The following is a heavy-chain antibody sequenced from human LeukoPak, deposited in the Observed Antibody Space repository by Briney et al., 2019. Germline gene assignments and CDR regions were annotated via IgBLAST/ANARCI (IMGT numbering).Heavy chain of an antibody. V-gene: IGHV3-48*02. Sequence: GGSLRLSCVASGFTFSSYSMNWARQAPGKGLEWVSYISRRSSTIYYADSVKGRFTISRDNVKNSLYLQMNSLRDEDTAVYYCARDIRPADYYDSSGYWDYWGQGTLVTVSS. J-gene: IGHJ4*02. D-gene: IGHD3-22*01. CDR3: ARDIRPADYYDSSGYWDY. CDR2: ISRRSSTI. CDR1: GFTFSSYS.